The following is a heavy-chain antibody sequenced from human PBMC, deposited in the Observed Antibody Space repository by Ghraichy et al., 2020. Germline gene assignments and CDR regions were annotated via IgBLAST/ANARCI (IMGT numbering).Heavy chain of an antibody. CDR1: GFSFSSYW. D-gene: IGHD2-2*01. Sequence: GGSLRLSCAASGFSFSSYWMHWVRQVPGKGLVSVSHLSPDGSHTAYADYVRGRFTISRDNAKNTLYLQMISLRAEDTGLYYCTRGCSHTKCPADYWGQGTLVTVSS. V-gene: IGHV3-74*01. CDR2: LSPDGSHT. J-gene: IGHJ4*02. CDR3: TRGCSHTKCPADY.